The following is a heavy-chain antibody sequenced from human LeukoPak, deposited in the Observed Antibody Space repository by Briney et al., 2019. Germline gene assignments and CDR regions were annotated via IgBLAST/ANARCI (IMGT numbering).Heavy chain of an antibody. CDR3: ARVSANAFDI. V-gene: IGHV4-59*01. Sequence: SETPSLTCTVSGGSISSYYWSWIRQPPGKGLEWIGYIYYSGSTNYNPSLKSRVTISVDTSKNQFSLKLSSVTAADTAVYYCARVSANAFDIRGQGTMVTVSS. J-gene: IGHJ3*02. CDR1: GGSISSYY. CDR2: IYYSGST.